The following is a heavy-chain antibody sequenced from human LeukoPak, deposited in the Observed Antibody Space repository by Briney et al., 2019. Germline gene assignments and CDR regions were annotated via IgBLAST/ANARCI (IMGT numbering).Heavy chain of an antibody. CDR2: ISWNSGSI. CDR1: GFTFDDYA. Sequence: PGGSLRLSCAASGFTFDDYAMHWVRQAPGKGLEWVSGISWNSGSIGYADSVKGRFTISRDNAKNSLYLQMNSLRAEDTALYYCAKAAGYSSGWTRFDYWGQGTLVTVSS. V-gene: IGHV3-9*01. CDR3: AKAAGYSSGWTRFDY. D-gene: IGHD6-19*01. J-gene: IGHJ4*02.